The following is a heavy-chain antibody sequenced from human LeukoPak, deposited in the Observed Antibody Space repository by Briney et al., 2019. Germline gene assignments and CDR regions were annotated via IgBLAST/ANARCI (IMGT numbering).Heavy chain of an antibody. CDR2: IYYSGST. J-gene: IGHJ4*02. D-gene: IGHD3-10*01. CDR1: GGSISSSSYY. CDR3: ARSRVDYYGSGSYPDY. Sequence: SETLSLTCTVSGGSISSSSYYWGWIRQPPGKGLEWIGSIYYSGSTYYNPSLKSRVTISVDTSKNQFSLKLSSVTAADTAVYYCARSRVDYYGSGSYPDYWGQGTLVTVSS. V-gene: IGHV4-39*07.